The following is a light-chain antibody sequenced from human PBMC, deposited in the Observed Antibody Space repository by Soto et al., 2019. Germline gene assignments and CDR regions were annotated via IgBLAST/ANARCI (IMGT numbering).Light chain of an antibody. CDR1: QTISTY. CDR2: AAS. J-gene: IGKJ2*01. Sequence: DIQMTQSPSALSASVGDRVTITCRASQTISTYLNWYHQKPGKAPKLLIYAASTLQSGVPSRFSGSGSGTDFTLTISSLQPEDFATYYCQQSLGIPYTFGQGTRLEIK. V-gene: IGKV1-39*01. CDR3: QQSLGIPYT.